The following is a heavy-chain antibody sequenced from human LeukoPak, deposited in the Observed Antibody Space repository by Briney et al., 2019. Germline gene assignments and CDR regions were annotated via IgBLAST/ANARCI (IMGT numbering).Heavy chain of an antibody. V-gene: IGHV1-69*01. Sequence: GSSGTVACKASGGTFSSYAISWVRQAPGQGLEWMGGIIPIFGRANYAQKFQGRVTITADESTSTAYMELSSLRSEDTAVYYCARDYYDSSGYYDYWGQGTLVTVSS. J-gene: IGHJ4*02. D-gene: IGHD3-22*01. CDR3: ARDYYDSSGYYDY. CDR2: IIPIFGRA. CDR1: GGTFSSYA.